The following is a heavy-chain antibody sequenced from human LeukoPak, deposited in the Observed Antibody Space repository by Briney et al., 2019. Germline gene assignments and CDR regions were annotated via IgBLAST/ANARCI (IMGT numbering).Heavy chain of an antibody. CDR1: GYTLTSYG. V-gene: IGHV1-18*01. J-gene: IGHJ4*02. Sequence: GASVKVSCEACGYTLTSYGINWMRQAPGQGLEWMGWISTQSGNTNYAQKVQGRLTLTTDRSTNTAYMELRSLRSDDTAVYYCARGAYGDKWGQGTMVTVSS. CDR3: ARGAYGDK. D-gene: IGHD4-17*01. CDR2: ISTQSGNT.